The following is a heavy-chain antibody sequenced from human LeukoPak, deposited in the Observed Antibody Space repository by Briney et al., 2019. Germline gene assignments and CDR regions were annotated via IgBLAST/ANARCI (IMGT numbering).Heavy chain of an antibody. V-gene: IGHV1-46*01. CDR3: AKQLGYCSDGSCYFPY. CDR2: INPSGGST. J-gene: IGHJ4*02. CDR1: GYIFTSHY. Sequence: ASVKVSCKASGYIFTSHYMHWVRQAPGQGLEWMGMINPSGGSTSYAQKFQGRVTMTRDTSTSTVYLELSSLRAEDTAVYYCAKQLGYCSDGSCYFPYWGQGTLVTVSS. D-gene: IGHD2-15*01.